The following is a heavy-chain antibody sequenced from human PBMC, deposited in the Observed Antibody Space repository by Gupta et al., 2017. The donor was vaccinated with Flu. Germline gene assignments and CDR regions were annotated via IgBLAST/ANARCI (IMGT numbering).Heavy chain of an antibody. Sequence: KGVEWVSVFSGSGGSTYYADSVKGRFTISRDNSKNTLYLQMNSLRAEDTAVYYCAKGDGGYCTSTSCYLFDYWGQGTLVTVSS. V-gene: IGHV3-23*01. J-gene: IGHJ4*02. D-gene: IGHD2-2*01. CDR2: FSGSGGST. CDR3: AKGDGGYCTSTSCYLFDY.